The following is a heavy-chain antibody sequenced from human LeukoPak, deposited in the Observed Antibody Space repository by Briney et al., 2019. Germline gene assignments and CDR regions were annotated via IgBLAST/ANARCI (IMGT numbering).Heavy chain of an antibody. CDR2: INPKSGGT. D-gene: IGHD6-13*01. Sequence: ASVKVSCKASGYTFTCYYIHWIRQAPGQGLEWMGWINPKSGGTKYAQKFQDRATMTRDTSISTAYMELSRLRSDDTAVYYCARDLGGYSSSWYAYWGQGTLVTVSS. CDR3: ARDLGGYSSSWYAY. CDR1: GYTFTCYY. J-gene: IGHJ4*02. V-gene: IGHV1-2*02.